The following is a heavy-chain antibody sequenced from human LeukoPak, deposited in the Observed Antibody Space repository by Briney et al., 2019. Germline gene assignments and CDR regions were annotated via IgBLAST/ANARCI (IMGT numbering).Heavy chain of an antibody. V-gene: IGHV3-48*01. Sequence: PGGSLRLSCAASGFTFSSYSMNWVRQAPGKGLEWVSYISGSSGTIYYADSVKGRFTISRDNAKNSLYLQMNSLRAEDTAVSSCAKAPPYNVANGHAFDIWGQGTMVTVSS. CDR3: AKAPPYNVANGHAFDI. CDR1: GFTFSSYS. D-gene: IGHD2-15*01. CDR2: ISGSSGTI. J-gene: IGHJ3*02.